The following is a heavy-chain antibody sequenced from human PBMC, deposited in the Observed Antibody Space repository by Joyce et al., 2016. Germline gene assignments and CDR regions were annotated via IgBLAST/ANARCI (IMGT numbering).Heavy chain of an antibody. Sequence: EVQLLESGGGLVHPGGSLRLSCAASAVPFNNYAMTWVRQAPGEGLEWVSGISSGGSTYYADSVKGRFTISRDNSKNTVFLQMNSLRAEDTAIYYCAKRPKHYYYYLDVWGKGTTVSVSS. CDR3: AKRPKHYYYYLDV. CDR1: AVPFNNYA. CDR2: ISSGGST. V-gene: IGHV3-23*01. J-gene: IGHJ6*03.